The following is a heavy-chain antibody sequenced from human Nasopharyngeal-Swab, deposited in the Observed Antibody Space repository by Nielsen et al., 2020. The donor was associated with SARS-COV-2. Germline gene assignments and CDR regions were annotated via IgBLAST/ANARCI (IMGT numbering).Heavy chain of an antibody. Sequence: GGSLRLSCAASGFTFSNAWMSWVRQAPGKGLEWVGRIKSKTDGGTTDYAAPVKGRFTISRDDSKNTLYLQMNSLKTEDTAVYYCTTVEYCSSTGCLFDPWGQGTLVTVSS. CDR3: TTVEYCSSTGCLFDP. D-gene: IGHD2-2*01. J-gene: IGHJ5*02. CDR2: IKSKTDGGTT. CDR1: GFTFSNAW. V-gene: IGHV3-15*01.